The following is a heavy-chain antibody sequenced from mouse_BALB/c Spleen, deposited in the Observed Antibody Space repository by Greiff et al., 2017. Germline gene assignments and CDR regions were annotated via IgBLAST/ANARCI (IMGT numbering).Heavy chain of an antibody. CDR2: ISNGGGST. D-gene: IGHD2-1*01. CDR1: GFTFSSYT. CDR3: ARRDGNYAMDY. Sequence: EVKLQESGGGLVQPGGSLKLSCAASGFTFSSYTMSWVRQTPEKRLEWVAYISNGGGSTYYPDTVKGRFTISRDNAKNTLYLQMSSLTSEDTAMYYCARRDGNYAMDYWGQGTSVTVSS. V-gene: IGHV5-12-2*01. J-gene: IGHJ4*01.